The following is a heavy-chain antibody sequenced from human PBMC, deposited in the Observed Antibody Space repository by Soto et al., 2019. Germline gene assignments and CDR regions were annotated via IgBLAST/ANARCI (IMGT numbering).Heavy chain of an antibody. CDR3: ARGDREDILVVVGARPGEYGTDI. D-gene: IGHD2-15*01. V-gene: IGHV3-30-3*01. J-gene: IGHJ6*02. Sequence: QVQLVESGGVVVQPGGSLRLSCAASGFTFRNHAMHWVRQSPGKGLECLAVIGHDGSKAFYRDSVKGLFTVSRDNSKNTLYLYMNSLRSEDTGVYYCARGDREDILVVVGARPGEYGTDIWGQGTTVIVSS. CDR2: IGHDGSKA. CDR1: GFTFRNHA.